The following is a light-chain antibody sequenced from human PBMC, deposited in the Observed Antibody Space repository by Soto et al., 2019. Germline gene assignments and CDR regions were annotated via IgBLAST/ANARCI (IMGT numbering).Light chain of an antibody. CDR2: GAS. V-gene: IGKV3-20*01. CDR1: QSVSSSY. Sequence: EIVLTQSPGTLSLSPGERATLSCRASQSVSSSYLAWYQQKPGQAPRLLIYGASSGATGIPDRFSGSGSGTDFTLTISRLEPEDFAVYYCQKYGSSPGTFGQGTKVEIK. CDR3: QKYGSSPGT. J-gene: IGKJ1*01.